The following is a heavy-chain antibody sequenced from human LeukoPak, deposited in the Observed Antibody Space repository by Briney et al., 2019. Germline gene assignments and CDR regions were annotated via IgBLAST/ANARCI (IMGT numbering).Heavy chain of an antibody. CDR1: GYTFTSYG. CDR2: ISAYNGNT. CDR3: ARDDGTKWEPIGTIDY. V-gene: IGHV1-18*01. D-gene: IGHD1-26*01. J-gene: IGHJ4*02. Sequence: RASVKVSCKASGYTFTSYGISWVRQAPGQRLEWMGWISAYNGNTNYAQKLQGRVTMTTDTSTSTAYMELRSLRSDDTAVYYCARDDGTKWEPIGTIDYWGQGTLVTVSS.